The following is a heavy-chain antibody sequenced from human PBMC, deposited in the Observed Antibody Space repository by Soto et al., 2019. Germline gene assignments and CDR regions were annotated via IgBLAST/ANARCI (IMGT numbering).Heavy chain of an antibody. CDR1: GYSFTSYW. CDR2: IDPSDSYT. D-gene: IGHD2-2*02. J-gene: IGHJ6*02. CDR3: ARLSVDIVVVPAAINYSYYGMDV. Sequence: RESLKISCKGSGYSFTSYWISWVRQMPGKGLEWMGRIDPSDSYTNYSPSFQGHVTISADKSISTAYLQWSSLKASDTAMYYCARLSVDIVVVPAAINYSYYGMDVWGQGTTVTVSS. V-gene: IGHV5-10-1*01.